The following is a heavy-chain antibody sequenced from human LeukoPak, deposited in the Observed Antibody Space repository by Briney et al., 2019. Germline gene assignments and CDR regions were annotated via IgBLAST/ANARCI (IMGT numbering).Heavy chain of an antibody. D-gene: IGHD3-3*01. CDR3: AKEEWLGKMNYFDS. J-gene: IGHJ4*02. V-gene: IGHV3-23*01. CDR1: GFTFASYA. Sequence: PGGSLRLSCAASGFTFASYAMSWVRLAPGKGLEWVSSILGSGGGDTTYYADSVQGRFTISRDNSKNTLFLQMYRLRAEDTAVYYCAKEEWLGKMNYFDSWGQGILVTVSS. CDR2: ILGSGGGDTT.